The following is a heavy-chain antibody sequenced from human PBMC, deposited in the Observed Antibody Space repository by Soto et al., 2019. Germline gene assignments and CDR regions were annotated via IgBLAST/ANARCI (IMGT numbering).Heavy chain of an antibody. V-gene: IGHV1-69*02. CDR1: GGTFSSYT. Sequence: QVQLVQSGAEVKKPGSSVKVSCKASGGTFSSYTISWVRQAPGQGXXXXXXIIPILGIANYAQKFQGRVTITADKXXXXXXXXXXXXXXXXXXXXXXXXXXXXXXXXXXXXXXXYWGQGTLVTVSS. J-gene: IGHJ4*02. CDR2: IIPILGIA. CDR3: XXXXXXXXXXXXXXXXXY.